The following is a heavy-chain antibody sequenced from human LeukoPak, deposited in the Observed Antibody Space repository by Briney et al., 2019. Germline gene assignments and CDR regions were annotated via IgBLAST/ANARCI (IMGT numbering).Heavy chain of an antibody. V-gene: IGHV3-21*01. D-gene: IGHD2-15*01. Sequence: PGGSLRLFCAASGLTFSSSSMNWVRQAPGKGLEWVSSISRSSSDIYYADSVKGRFTISRDNAKNSVFLQMNSLRVEDTAVYYCARGEGYCSGGTCDSGDFCYSDYWGQGTLVTVSS. J-gene: IGHJ4*02. CDR3: ARGEGYCSGGTCDSGDFCYSDY. CDR2: ISRSSSDI. CDR1: GLTFSSSS.